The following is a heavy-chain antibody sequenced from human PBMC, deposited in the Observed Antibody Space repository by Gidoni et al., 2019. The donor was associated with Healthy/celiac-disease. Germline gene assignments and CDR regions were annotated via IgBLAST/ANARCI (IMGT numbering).Heavy chain of an antibody. J-gene: IGHJ4*02. CDR1: GGSISSDY. CDR3: ARHYGAVAEARFDY. V-gene: IGHV4-59*08. Sequence: QVQLQESGPGLVKPSETLSLTCTVSGGSISSDYWSWIRQPPGKGLEWIGYIYYSGSTNYNPSLKSRVTISVDTSKNQFSLKLSSVTAADTAVYYCARHYGAVAEARFDYWGQGTLVTVSS. CDR2: IYYSGST. D-gene: IGHD6-19*01.